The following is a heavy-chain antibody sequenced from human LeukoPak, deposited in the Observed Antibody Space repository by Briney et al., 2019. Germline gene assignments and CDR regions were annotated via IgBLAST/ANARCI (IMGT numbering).Heavy chain of an antibody. CDR1: GYTFTSYG. J-gene: IGHJ3*02. CDR3: ARDFHTAMASDAFDI. Sequence: ASVKVSCKASGYTFTSYGISWVRQAPGQGLEWMGWISAYNGNTNYAQKLQGRVTMTTDTSTSTAYMELRSLRSDATAVYYCARDFHTAMASDAFDIWGQGTMVTVSS. V-gene: IGHV1-18*01. D-gene: IGHD5-18*01. CDR2: ISAYNGNT.